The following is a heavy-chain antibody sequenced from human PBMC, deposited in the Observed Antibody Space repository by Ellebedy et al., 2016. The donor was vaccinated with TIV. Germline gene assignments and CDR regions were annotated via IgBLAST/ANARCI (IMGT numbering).Heavy chain of an antibody. CDR1: GFTFSSYA. CDR2: ISGSGGST. CDR3: ASMVRGVIIPFDY. D-gene: IGHD3-10*01. J-gene: IGHJ4*02. Sequence: GGSLRLXXAASGFTFSSYAMSWVRQAPGKGLEWVSAISGSGGSTYYADSVKGRFTISRDNSKNTLYLQMNSLRAEDTAVYYCASMVRGVIIPFDYWGQGTLVTVSS. V-gene: IGHV3-23*01.